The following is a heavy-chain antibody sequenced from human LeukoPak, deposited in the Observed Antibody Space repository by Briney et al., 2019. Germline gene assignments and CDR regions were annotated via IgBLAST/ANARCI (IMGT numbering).Heavy chain of an antibody. CDR3: ARSGSYPNDAFDI. Sequence: GGSLRLYCAASGFTFSSYAMSWVRQAPGKGLEWVSGISWNSGSIGYADSVKGRFTISRDNAKNSLYLQMNSLRAEDTALYYCARSGSYPNDAFDIWGQGTMVTVSS. D-gene: IGHD1-26*01. CDR2: ISWNSGSI. CDR1: GFTFSSYA. J-gene: IGHJ3*02. V-gene: IGHV3-9*01.